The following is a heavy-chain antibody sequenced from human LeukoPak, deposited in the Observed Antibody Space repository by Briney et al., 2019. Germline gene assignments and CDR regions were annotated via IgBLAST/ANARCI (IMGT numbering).Heavy chain of an antibody. CDR2: ISSSGSTI. CDR1: GFTFSSYE. V-gene: IGHV3-48*03. D-gene: IGHD6-19*01. J-gene: IGHJ5*02. CDR3: AKSAVAGFDP. Sequence: PGGSLRLSCAASGFTFSSYEMNWDRQAPGKGLEWVSYISSSGSTIYYADSVKGRFTISRDNAKNSLYLQMNSLRAEDTAVYYCAKSAVAGFDPWGQGTLVTVSS.